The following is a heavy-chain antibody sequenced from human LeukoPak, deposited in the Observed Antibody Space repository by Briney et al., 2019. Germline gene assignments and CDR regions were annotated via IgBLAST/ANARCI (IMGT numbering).Heavy chain of an antibody. Sequence: PSETLSLTCNVSGGSITISGNYWAWVRQPPGKGLEWIASMYYTGTTYYNPSLKSRVTISVDTSKNQFSLKLSSVTAADTAVYYCARGGSSWYFYYYYMDVWGKGTTVTVSS. D-gene: IGHD6-13*01. V-gene: IGHV4-39*07. CDR1: GGSITISGNY. CDR2: MYYTGTT. CDR3: ARGGSSWYFYYYYMDV. J-gene: IGHJ6*03.